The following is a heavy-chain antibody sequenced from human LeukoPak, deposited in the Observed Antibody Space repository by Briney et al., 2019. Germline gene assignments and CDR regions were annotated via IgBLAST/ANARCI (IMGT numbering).Heavy chain of an antibody. J-gene: IGHJ4*02. D-gene: IGHD1-20*01. CDR1: GGTFSSYA. Sequence: GASVKVSCKASGGTFSSYAISWVRQAPGQGLEWMGRIIPILGIANYAQKFQGRVTITADKSTSTAYMELSSLRSEDTAVYYCAGLPRYNWNEPLDYWGQGTLVTVSS. CDR2: IIPILGIA. CDR3: AGLPRYNWNEPLDY. V-gene: IGHV1-69*04.